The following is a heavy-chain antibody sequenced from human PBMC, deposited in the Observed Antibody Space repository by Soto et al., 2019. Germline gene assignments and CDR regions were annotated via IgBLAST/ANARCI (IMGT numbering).Heavy chain of an antibody. Sequence: QVPLVQSGAEVKKPGASVKVSCKASGYTFTSYAMHWVRQAPGQRLEWMGWINAGNGNTKYSQKFQGRVTITRDTSASTAYMELSSLRSEDTAVYYCARGGRVTIFGEAKDMDVWGKGTTVTVSS. CDR1: GYTFTSYA. CDR2: INAGNGNT. J-gene: IGHJ6*03. D-gene: IGHD3-3*01. CDR3: ARGGRVTIFGEAKDMDV. V-gene: IGHV1-3*01.